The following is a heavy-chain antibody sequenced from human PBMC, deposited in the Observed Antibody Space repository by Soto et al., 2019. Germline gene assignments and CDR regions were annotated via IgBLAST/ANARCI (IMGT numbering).Heavy chain of an antibody. Sequence: SETLSLTCTVSGGSISSGGYYWSWIRQHPGKGLEWIGYIYYSGSTYYNPSLKSRVTISVDTSKNQFSLKLSSVTAADTAVYYCARTAVVARYDNWFDPWGQGTLVTVSS. CDR3: ARTAVVARYDNWFDP. V-gene: IGHV4-31*03. D-gene: IGHD2-15*01. CDR2: IYYSGST. CDR1: GGSISSGGYY. J-gene: IGHJ5*02.